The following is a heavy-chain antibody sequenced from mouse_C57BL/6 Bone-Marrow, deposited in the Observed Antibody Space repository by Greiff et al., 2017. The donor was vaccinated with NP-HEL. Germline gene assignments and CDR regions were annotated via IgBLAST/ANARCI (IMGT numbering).Heavy chain of an antibody. Sequence: VHLVESGPELVKPGASVKISCKASGYAFSSSWMNWVKQRPGKGLEWIGRIYPGDGDTNYNGKFKGKATLTADKSSSTAYMQLSSLTSEDSAVYFCARWDTTVVAEDYWGQGTTLTVSS. D-gene: IGHD1-1*01. J-gene: IGHJ2*01. CDR2: IYPGDGDT. CDR3: ARWDTTVVAEDY. CDR1: GYAFSSSW. V-gene: IGHV1-82*01.